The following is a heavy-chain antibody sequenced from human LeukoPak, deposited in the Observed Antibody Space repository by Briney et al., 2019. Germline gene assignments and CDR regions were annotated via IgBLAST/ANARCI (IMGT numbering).Heavy chain of an antibody. Sequence: SETLSLTCAVYGGSFSGYYWSWIRQPPGKGLEWIGEINHSGSTNYNPSLKSRVTISVDTSKNQFSLKVRSATAADTAVYYCARGRLGYLVFEGYYYYMDVWGKGTTVTASS. CDR1: GGSFSGYY. CDR3: ARGRLGYLVFEGYYYYMDV. CDR2: INHSGST. D-gene: IGHD2-21*01. V-gene: IGHV4-34*01. J-gene: IGHJ6*03.